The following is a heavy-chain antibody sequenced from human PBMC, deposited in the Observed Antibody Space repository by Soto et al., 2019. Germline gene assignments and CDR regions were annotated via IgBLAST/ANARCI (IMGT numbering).Heavy chain of an antibody. J-gene: IGHJ6*02. V-gene: IGHV1-2*04. CDR2: INPNSGGT. CDR1: GYTFTGYY. CDR3: ARDRNFGVAIPLSGMDV. D-gene: IGHD3-3*01. Sequence: QVQLVQSGAEVKKPGASVKVSCKASGYTFTGYYMHWVRQAPGQGLEWMGWINPNSGGTNYAQKFQGWVTMTRDRSISTAYMELSRLRSDDTAVYYCARDRNFGVAIPLSGMDVWGQGTTVTVSS.